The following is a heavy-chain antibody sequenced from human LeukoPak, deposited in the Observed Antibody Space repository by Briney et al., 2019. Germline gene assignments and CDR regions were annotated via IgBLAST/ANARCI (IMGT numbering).Heavy chain of an antibody. CDR3: ARGYSSSWYVGFDS. CDR1: GFSLSTSAVS. D-gene: IGHD6-13*01. V-gene: IGHV2-5*01. Sequence: SGPTLVNPTQTLTLTCTFSGFSLSTSAVSVGWIRQPPGKALEWLALIYWNDDKRYSPSLKSRLTITKDTSKNQVVLTMTNVDPVDTATYYCARGYSSSWYVGFDSWGQGTLVTVSS. J-gene: IGHJ4*02. CDR2: IYWNDDK.